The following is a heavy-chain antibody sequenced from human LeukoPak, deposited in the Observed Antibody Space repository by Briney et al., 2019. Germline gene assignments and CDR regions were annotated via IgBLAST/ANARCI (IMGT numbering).Heavy chain of an antibody. Sequence: SVKVSCKASGYTFTSYGISWVRQAPGQGLEWMGGIIPIFGTANYAQKFQGRVTITADESTSTAYMELSSLRSEDTAVYYCAREIGVTPPYYYGMDVWGQGTTVTVSS. CDR3: AREIGVTPPYYYGMDV. D-gene: IGHD3-22*01. V-gene: IGHV1-69*13. CDR1: GYTFTSYG. J-gene: IGHJ6*02. CDR2: IIPIFGTA.